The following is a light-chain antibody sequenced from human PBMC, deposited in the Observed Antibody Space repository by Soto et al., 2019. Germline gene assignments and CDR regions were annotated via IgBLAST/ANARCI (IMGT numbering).Light chain of an antibody. J-gene: IGKJ1*01. CDR3: QHYGSTPWT. V-gene: IGKV3-20*01. CDR2: GAS. CDR1: QSVCSRC. Sequence: EIVLTQSPGTLSLSPGERGTLSCRASQSVCSRCLAWYQQKPGQAPRLLIFGASSRATGIPDTFSGSGSGTDFTLTISRLEPEDSAVYYCQHYGSTPWTFGPGTKVEI.